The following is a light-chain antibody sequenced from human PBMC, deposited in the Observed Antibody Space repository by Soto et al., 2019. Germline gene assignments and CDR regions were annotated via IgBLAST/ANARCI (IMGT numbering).Light chain of an antibody. Sequence: DIQMTQSPSTLSASVGDRVTITCRASQSISSWLACYQQKAGKAPKLLIYKASSVDSGVPSRFSGSGSGTGFPLTISCLQSEDFATYYCQQYYSYPRTFGQGTKVDI. CDR3: QQYYSYPRT. J-gene: IGKJ1*01. V-gene: IGKV1-5*03. CDR2: KAS. CDR1: QSISSW.